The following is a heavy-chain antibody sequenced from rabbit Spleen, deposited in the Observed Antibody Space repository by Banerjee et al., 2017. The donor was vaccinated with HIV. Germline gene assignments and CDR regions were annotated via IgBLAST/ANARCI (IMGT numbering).Heavy chain of an antibody. D-gene: IGHD8-1*01. CDR2: IYAGRSGTT. Sequence: QEQLEESGGDLVKPGGTLTLTCTASGIDFSNGYWICWVRQAPGKGLEWIACIYAGRSGTTYYASWAKGRFTISKTSSTTVTLQMTSLTAADTATYFCGYGDSRYYVKVWGPGTLVTVS. V-gene: IGHV1S45*01. CDR1: GIDFSNGYW. J-gene: IGHJ4*01. CDR3: GYGDSRYYVKV.